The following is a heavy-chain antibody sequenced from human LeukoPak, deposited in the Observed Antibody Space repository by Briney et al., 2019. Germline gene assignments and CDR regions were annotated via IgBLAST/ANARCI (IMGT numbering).Heavy chain of an antibody. CDR1: GGTFSSYA. CDR2: IIPIHGIA. J-gene: IGHJ5*02. CDR3: ARILTGFGEILGSTNWFDP. Sequence: SVKVSCKASGGTFSSYANRRVRQAPGQRLEWMGRIIPIHGIANYAQKFQGRVTITADKSTSTAYMGLSSLRSEDTAVYYCARILTGFGEILGSTNWFDPWGQGTLVTVSS. V-gene: IGHV1-69*04. D-gene: IGHD3-10*01.